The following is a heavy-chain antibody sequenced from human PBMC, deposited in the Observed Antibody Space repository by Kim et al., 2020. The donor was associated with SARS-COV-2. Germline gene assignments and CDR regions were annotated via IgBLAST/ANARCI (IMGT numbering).Heavy chain of an antibody. D-gene: IGHD6-13*01. Sequence: GGSLRLSCAASGFTFSSYDMHWVRQATGKGLEWVSSIGTAGDTYYPGSVKGPCTISRENAKNSLYLQMNSLRAGDTAVYYCARVAYSSSWSIGYWYFDLWGRGTLVTVSS. CDR2: IGTAGDT. J-gene: IGHJ2*01. CDR3: ARVAYSSSWSIGYWYFDL. V-gene: IGHV3-13*01. CDR1: GFTFSSYD.